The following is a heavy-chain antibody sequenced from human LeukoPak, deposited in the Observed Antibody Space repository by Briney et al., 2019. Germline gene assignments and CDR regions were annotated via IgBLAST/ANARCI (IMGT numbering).Heavy chain of an antibody. V-gene: IGHV4-38-2*02. CDR1: GYSISSGYY. CDR2: IYYSGST. J-gene: IGHJ4*02. CDR3: ARLRIQLWLIGY. D-gene: IGHD5-18*01. Sequence: PSETLSLTCTVSGYSISSGYYWGWIRQPPGKGLEWIGSIYYSGSTYYNPSLKSRVTISVDTSKNQFSLKLSSVTAADTAVYYCARLRIQLWLIGYWGQGTLVTVSS.